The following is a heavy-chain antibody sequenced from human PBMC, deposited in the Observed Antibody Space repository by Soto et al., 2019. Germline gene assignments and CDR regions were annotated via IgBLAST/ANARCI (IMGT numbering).Heavy chain of an antibody. D-gene: IGHD3-9*01. CDR3: ARRYFDYNYYYGMDV. J-gene: IGHJ6*02. V-gene: IGHV5-10-1*01. CDR1: GYSFTSYW. Sequence: PGESLKISCKGSGYSFTSYWISWVRQMPGKGLEWMGRIDPSDSYTNYSPSFQGHVTISADKSISTAYLQWSSLKASDTAMYYCARRYFDYNYYYGMDVWGQGTTVTVSS. CDR2: IDPSDSYT.